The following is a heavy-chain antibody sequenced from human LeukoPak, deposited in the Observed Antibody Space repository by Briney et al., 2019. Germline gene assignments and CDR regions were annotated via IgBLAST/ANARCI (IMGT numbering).Heavy chain of an antibody. CDR1: GFTFSSYS. CDR3: ARGGARAGYDY. Sequence: EGSLRLSCAASGFTFSSYSMNWVRQVPGKELEWVSSISSSSSYIYYADSVKGRFTISRDNAKNSLYLQMNSLRAEDTAVYYCARGGARAGYDYWGQGTLVTVSS. D-gene: IGHD5-24*01. J-gene: IGHJ4*02. CDR2: ISSSSSYI. V-gene: IGHV3-21*01.